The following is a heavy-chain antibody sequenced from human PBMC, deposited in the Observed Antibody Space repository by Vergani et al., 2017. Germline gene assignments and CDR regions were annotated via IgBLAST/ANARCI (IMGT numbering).Heavy chain of an antibody. CDR1: GGSFSGYY. D-gene: IGHD1-26*01. V-gene: IGHV4-34*01. CDR2: INHSGST. Sequence: QVQLQQWGAGLLKPSETLSLTCAVYGGSFSGYYWSWIRQPPGKGLEWIGEINHSGSTNYNPSLKSRVTISVDTSKNQFSLNLSSVTAADTAVYYCARVGIVGATGGTYYFDYWGQGTLVTVSS. J-gene: IGHJ4*02. CDR3: ARVGIVGATGGTYYFDY.